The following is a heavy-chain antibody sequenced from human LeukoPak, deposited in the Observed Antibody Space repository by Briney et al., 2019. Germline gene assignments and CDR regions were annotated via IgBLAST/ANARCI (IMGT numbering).Heavy chain of an antibody. CDR1: GFTVSTNY. Sequence: VGSLRLSCAASGFTVSTNYMSWVRQAPGKGLEWVAVIYSDGKTYYADSVKGRFTISRDNSKNTLWLQMNSLRAEDTAVYYCARIHSGDDFWGQGTLVTVSS. J-gene: IGHJ4*02. V-gene: IGHV3-53*01. CDR3: ARIHSGDDF. CDR2: IYSDGKT. D-gene: IGHD5-12*01.